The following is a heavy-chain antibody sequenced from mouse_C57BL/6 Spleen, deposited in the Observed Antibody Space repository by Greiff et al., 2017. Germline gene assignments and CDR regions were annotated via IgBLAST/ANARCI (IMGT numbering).Heavy chain of an antibody. Sequence: QVQLQQPGAELVRPGSSVKLSCKASGYTFTSYWMHWVKQRPIQGLEWIGNIDPSDSETHYNQKFKDKATLTVDKSSSTAYIQLSSLTSEDSSVYYCARWGYGSSHYAMDYWGQGTSVTVSS. CDR1: GYTFTSYW. CDR2: IDPSDSET. D-gene: IGHD1-1*01. J-gene: IGHJ4*01. CDR3: ARWGYGSSHYAMDY. V-gene: IGHV1-52*01.